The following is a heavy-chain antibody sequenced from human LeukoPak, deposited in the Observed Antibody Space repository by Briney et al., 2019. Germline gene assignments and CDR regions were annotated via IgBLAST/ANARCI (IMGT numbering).Heavy chain of an antibody. V-gene: IGHV3-7*05. CDR2: IKQDGSEK. CDR1: GFTFSSYA. J-gene: IGHJ6*02. CDR3: AGGTGMDV. D-gene: IGHD1-1*01. Sequence: GSLRLSCAASGFTFSSYAMSWVRQAPGKGLEWVATIKQDGSEKYYVDFVKGRFSISRDNAKNSLYLQMNSLGGDDTAVYYCAGGTGMDVWGQGTTVTVSS.